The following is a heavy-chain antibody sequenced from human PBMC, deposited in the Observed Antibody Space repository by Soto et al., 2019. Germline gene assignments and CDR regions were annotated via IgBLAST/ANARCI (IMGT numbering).Heavy chain of an antibody. Sequence: ASVKVSCKASGYTFTSYAMHWVRQAPGQRLEWMGWINAGNGNTKYSQKFQGRVTITRDTSASTAYMELSSLRSEDTAVYYCARDQGDFWSGYSPYYYGMDVWGQGTTVTVSS. V-gene: IGHV1-3*01. D-gene: IGHD3-3*01. CDR2: INAGNGNT. CDR3: ARDQGDFWSGYSPYYYGMDV. CDR1: GYTFTSYA. J-gene: IGHJ6*02.